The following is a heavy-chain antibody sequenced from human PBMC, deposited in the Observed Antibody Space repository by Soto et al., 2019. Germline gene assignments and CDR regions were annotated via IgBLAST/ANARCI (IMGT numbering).Heavy chain of an antibody. V-gene: IGHV3-30-3*01. Sequence: GSLRLSCIGSGFIFTNSPIHWVRQAPGKGLQWVSVLSYDGGRQYYADSVKGRFTISRDNSKNTLYLQMNSLRAEDTAVYYCAKEFYGGSSWYVGYYFDYWGQGTLVTVSS. CDR1: GFIFTNSP. CDR3: AKEFYGGSSWYVGYYFDY. D-gene: IGHD6-13*01. J-gene: IGHJ4*02. CDR2: LSYDGGRQ.